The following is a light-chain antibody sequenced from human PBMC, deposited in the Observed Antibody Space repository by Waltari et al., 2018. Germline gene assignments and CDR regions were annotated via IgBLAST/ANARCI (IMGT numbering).Light chain of an antibody. CDR3: QQYGSSRT. CDR2: GVS. CDR1: QSVSSSY. Sequence: ELVLTQSPGTLSLSPGARATLSCRASQSVSSSYLAWYQQKPGQAPRRLIYGVSSRATGIPDRFSGSGSGTDFTLTISRLEPEDFAVYYCQQYGSSRTFGQGTKLEIK. J-gene: IGKJ2*01. V-gene: IGKV3-20*01.